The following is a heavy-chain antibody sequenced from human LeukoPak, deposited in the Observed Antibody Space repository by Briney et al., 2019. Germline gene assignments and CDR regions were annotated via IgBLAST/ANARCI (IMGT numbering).Heavy chain of an antibody. CDR2: ISPNSGGT. D-gene: IGHD5-12*01. V-gene: IGHV1-2*02. CDR3: VKVDSAYAMDY. J-gene: IGHJ4*02. Sequence: ASVKVSCKASGYTFTGYYMHWVRQAPGQGLEWMGWISPNSGGTNYAQKFQGRVTMTRDTSISTAYMDLSRLRSDDTAVYYCVKVDSAYAMDYWGQGTLVTVSS. CDR1: GYTFTGYY.